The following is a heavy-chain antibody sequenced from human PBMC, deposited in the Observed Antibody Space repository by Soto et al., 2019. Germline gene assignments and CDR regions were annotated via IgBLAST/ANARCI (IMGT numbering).Heavy chain of an antibody. CDR1: GFTFSSHS. D-gene: IGHD3-10*01. V-gene: IGHV3-30-3*01. CDR3: ARAWSTSGVLDY. CDR2: ISYDGSIK. Sequence: QVQLVESGGGVVQPGRSLRLSCAASGFTFSSHSIQWVRQAPGKGLEWVAVISYDGSIKYYADSVKGRVTISRDNSKNTAYLQMNSLRAEDTAVFYCARAWSTSGVLDYWGQGTLVIVSS. J-gene: IGHJ4*02.